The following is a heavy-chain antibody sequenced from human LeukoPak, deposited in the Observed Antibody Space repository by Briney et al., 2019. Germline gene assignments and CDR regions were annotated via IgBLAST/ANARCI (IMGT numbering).Heavy chain of an antibody. CDR3: ARGRGITIFGVVIMRRAFDI. CDR2: MNPNSGNT. V-gene: IGHV1-8*03. CDR1: GYTFTSYD. Sequence: ASVKVSCKASGYTFTSYDINWVRQATGQGLEWMGWMNPNSGNTGYAQKFQGRVTITRNTSISTAYMELSSLRSEDTAVYYCARGRGITIFGVVIMRRAFDIWGQGTMVTVSS. D-gene: IGHD3-3*01. J-gene: IGHJ3*02.